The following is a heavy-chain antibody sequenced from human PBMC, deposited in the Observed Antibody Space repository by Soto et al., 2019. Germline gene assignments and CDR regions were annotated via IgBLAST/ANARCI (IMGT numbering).Heavy chain of an antibody. V-gene: IGHV3-53*01. CDR2: IYSGGST. CDR3: ARDLFYGYSYGLYYYYGMDV. CDR1: GFTVSSNY. J-gene: IGHJ6*02. Sequence: GGSLRLSCAASGFTVSSNYMSWVRQAPGKGLERVSVIYSGGSTYYADSVKGRFTISRDNSKNTLYLQMNSLRAEDTAVYYCARDLFYGYSYGLYYYYGMDVWGQGTTVTVSS. D-gene: IGHD5-18*01.